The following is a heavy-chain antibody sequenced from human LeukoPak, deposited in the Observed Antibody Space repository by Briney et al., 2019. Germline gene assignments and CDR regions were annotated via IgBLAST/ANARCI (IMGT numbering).Heavy chain of an antibody. J-gene: IGHJ4*02. CDR2: IYHSGST. CDR3: ARAPAYGYLFPVEY. V-gene: IGHV4-4*02. CDR1: GGSISSSSW. D-gene: IGHD5-18*01. Sequence: SETLSLTCAVSGGSISSSSWWSWVRQPPGKGLEWSGEIYHSGSTNYNPSLKRRVTISVDKSKNQFSLKLSSVPAADTALYYCARAPAYGYLFPVEYWGQGPLVTVSS.